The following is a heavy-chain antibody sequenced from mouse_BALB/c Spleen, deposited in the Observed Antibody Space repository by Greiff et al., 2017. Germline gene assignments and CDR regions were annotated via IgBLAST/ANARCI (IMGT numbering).Heavy chain of an antibody. CDR3: ARDGYYGYFDV. V-gene: IGHV5-9-4*01. Sequence: DVHLVESGGGLVKPGGSLKLSCAASGFTFSSYAMSWVRQSPEKRLEWVAEISSGGSYTYYPDTVTGRFTISRDNAKNTLYLEMSSLRSEDTAMYYCARDGYYGYFDVWGAGTTVTVSS. D-gene: IGHD2-2*01. J-gene: IGHJ1*01. CDR2: ISSGGSYT. CDR1: GFTFSSYA.